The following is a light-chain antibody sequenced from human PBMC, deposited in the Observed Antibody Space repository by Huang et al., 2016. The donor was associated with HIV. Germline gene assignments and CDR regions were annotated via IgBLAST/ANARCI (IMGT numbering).Light chain of an antibody. CDR1: QDIRND. V-gene: IGKV1-6*01. Sequence: AIQMTQSPSSLRASVGDRVTITCRASQDIRNDLDWYQQKPGKAPKLLIFAASNLQSGVPSRFSGSGSGTDFTLTISSLQPEDFATYCCLQDYNYPRTFGQGTKLEIK. J-gene: IGKJ2*01. CDR3: LQDYNYPRT. CDR2: AAS.